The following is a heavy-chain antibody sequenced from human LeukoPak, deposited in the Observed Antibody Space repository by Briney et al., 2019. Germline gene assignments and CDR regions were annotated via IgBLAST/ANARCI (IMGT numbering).Heavy chain of an antibody. Sequence: SETLSLTCTVSGGSITSYSWTWIRQSPGKGLEWIGSFFYTGNTNYNPSLESRATISVDTSKNQFSLKLSSVTAADTAVYYCARRRCGYSSGCHEGYWGQGTLVTVSS. CDR1: GGSITSYS. V-gene: IGHV4-59*01. D-gene: IGHD6-19*01. CDR3: ARRRCGYSSGCHEGY. CDR2: FFYTGNT. J-gene: IGHJ4*02.